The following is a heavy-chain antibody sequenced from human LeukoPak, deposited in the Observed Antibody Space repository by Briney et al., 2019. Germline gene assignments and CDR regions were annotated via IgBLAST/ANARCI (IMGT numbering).Heavy chain of an antibody. Sequence: SEPQSLTCTVSGASVSSCRAYWGWIRESRVKGLERIGSFDFSGSTYYNPSHKSRVIIAVETTKNQFPLQLSSVTAEDTAVYYGATPKGVSDRFFDYWGQGTLVTVSS. J-gene: IGHJ4*02. D-gene: IGHD3-10*01. CDR1: GASVSSCRAY. CDR2: FDFSGST. V-gene: IGHV4-39*01. CDR3: ATPKGVSDRFFDY.